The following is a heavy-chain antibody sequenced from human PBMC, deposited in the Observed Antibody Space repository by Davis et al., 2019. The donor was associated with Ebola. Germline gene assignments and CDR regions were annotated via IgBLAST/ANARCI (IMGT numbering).Heavy chain of an antibody. Sequence: MPSETLSLTCAVYGGSFSGYYWSWIRQPPGKGLEWIGEINHSGSTNYNPSLKSRVTISVDTSNNQFSLKLSSVTAADTAVYYCARRRIAARHGYYYYYGMDVWGQGTTVTVSS. CDR2: INHSGST. D-gene: IGHD6-6*01. J-gene: IGHJ6*02. CDR1: GGSFSGYY. V-gene: IGHV4-34*01. CDR3: ARRRIAARHGYYYYYGMDV.